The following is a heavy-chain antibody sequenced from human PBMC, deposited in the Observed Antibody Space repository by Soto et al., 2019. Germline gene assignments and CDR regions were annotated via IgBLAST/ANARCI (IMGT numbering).Heavy chain of an antibody. CDR1: GFTFSSYG. D-gene: IGHD3-10*01. V-gene: IGHV3-30*18. J-gene: IGHJ4*02. CDR2: ISYDGSNK. CDR3: AKQRRSYYYGSGSYFYFDY. Sequence: QVQLVESGGGVVQPGRSLRLSCAASGFTFSSYGMHWVRQAPGKGLEWVAVISYDGSNKYYADSVKGRFTISRDNSKNTLYLQMNSLRAEDTAVYYCAKQRRSYYYGSGSYFYFDYWGQGTLVTVSS.